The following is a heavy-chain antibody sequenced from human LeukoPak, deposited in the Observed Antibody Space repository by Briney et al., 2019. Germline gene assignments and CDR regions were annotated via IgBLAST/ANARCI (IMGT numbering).Heavy chain of an antibody. CDR3: ARESTAGYNSSWYGFRN. D-gene: IGHD6-13*01. CDR1: GGSISSSTYY. J-gene: IGHJ1*01. Sequence: SETLSLTCTVSGGSISSSTYYWAWIRQPPGKGLEWIGSIFYSGSAYYNPSLKSRVTISVDTSKNQFSLKLSSVTAADTAVYYCARESTAGYNSSWYGFRNWGQGTLVSVSS. CDR2: IFYSGSA. V-gene: IGHV4-39*07.